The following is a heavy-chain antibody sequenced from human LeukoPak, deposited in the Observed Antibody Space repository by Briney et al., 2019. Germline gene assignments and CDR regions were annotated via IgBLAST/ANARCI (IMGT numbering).Heavy chain of an antibody. J-gene: IGHJ1*01. Sequence: SETLSLTCTVSGGSISSYYWSWIRQPPGKGLEWIGYIYYTGSTNYNPSLKSRVTISVDASKNQFSLKMSSMTAADTAVYYCARAQGYSSGWDFQHWGQGTLVTVSS. V-gene: IGHV4-59*01. CDR3: ARAQGYSSGWDFQH. CDR1: GGSISSYY. CDR2: IYYTGST. D-gene: IGHD6-19*01.